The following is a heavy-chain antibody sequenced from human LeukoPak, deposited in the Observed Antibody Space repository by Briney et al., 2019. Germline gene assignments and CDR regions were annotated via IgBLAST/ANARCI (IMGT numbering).Heavy chain of an antibody. V-gene: IGHV4-59*12. CDR1: GGSISSYY. CDR2: IYYSGST. J-gene: IGHJ3*02. Sequence: PSETLSLTCTVSGGSISSYYWSWIRQPPGKGLEWIGYIYYSGSTNYNPSLKSRVTISVDTSKNQFSLKLSSVAAADTAVYYCARDLGFGDPSGTFDIWGQGTMVTVSS. D-gene: IGHD3-10*01. CDR3: ARDLGFGDPSGTFDI.